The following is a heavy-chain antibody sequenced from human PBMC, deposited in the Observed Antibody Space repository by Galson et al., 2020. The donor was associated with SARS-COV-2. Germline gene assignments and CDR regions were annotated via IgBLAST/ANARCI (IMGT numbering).Heavy chain of an antibody. CDR3: ARDARSYGLFGY. CDR2: IYYSGST. Sequence: SQTLSLTCTVSGGSISSGGYYWSWIRQHPGKGLEWIGYIYYSGSTYYNPSLKSRVTISVDTSKNQFSLKLSSVTAADTAVYYCARDARSYGLFGYWGQGTLVTVSS. J-gene: IGHJ4*02. CDR1: GGSISSGGYY. V-gene: IGHV4-31*03. D-gene: IGHD5-18*01.